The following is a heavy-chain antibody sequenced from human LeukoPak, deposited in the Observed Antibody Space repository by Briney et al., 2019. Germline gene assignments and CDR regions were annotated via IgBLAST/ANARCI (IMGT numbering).Heavy chain of an antibody. Sequence: ASVKVPCKVSGTYSLNELSMHWVRQAPGEGLEWMGGFDPEDGETIYAQSFKGRVTVTEDTSTDTVYMDLSSLRSEDTAVYYCATLLGETYFFDFWGQGTLVTVSS. CDR3: ATLLGETYFFDF. D-gene: IGHD1-26*01. CDR1: GTYSLNELS. CDR2: FDPEDGET. J-gene: IGHJ4*02. V-gene: IGHV1-24*01.